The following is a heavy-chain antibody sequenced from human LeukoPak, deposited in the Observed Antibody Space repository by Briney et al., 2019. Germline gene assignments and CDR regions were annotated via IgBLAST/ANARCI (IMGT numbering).Heavy chain of an antibody. V-gene: IGHV1-18*01. D-gene: IGHD1-1*01. CDR3: ARNPLEEGDY. Sequence: ATLKVSCRASGYTFTSYGISWVRHAPGQGLEWMGWISAYNGNTNYAQKLQGRVTMTTDTSTSTAYMELRSLRSDDTAVYYCARNPLEEGDYWGQGTLVTVSS. CDR1: GYTFTSYG. CDR2: ISAYNGNT. J-gene: IGHJ4*02.